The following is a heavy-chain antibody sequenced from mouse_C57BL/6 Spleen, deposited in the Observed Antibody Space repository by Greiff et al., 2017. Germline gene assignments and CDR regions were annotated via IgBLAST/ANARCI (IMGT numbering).Heavy chain of an antibody. J-gene: IGHJ2*01. Sequence: VKLQQSGAELVKPGASVKISCKASGYAFSSYWMNWVKQRPGKGLEWIGQIYPGDGDTNYNGKFKGKATLTADKSSSTAYMQLSSLTSYDSAVYFCARDGSTPYYFDYWGQGTTLTVSS. CDR1: GYAFSSYW. D-gene: IGHD1-1*01. V-gene: IGHV1-80*01. CDR2: IYPGDGDT. CDR3: ARDGSTPYYFDY.